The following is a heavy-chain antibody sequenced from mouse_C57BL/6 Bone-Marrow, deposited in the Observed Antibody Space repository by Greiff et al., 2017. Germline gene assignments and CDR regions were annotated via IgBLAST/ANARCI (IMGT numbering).Heavy chain of an antibody. D-gene: IGHD1-1*01. CDR1: GYTFTSYW. CDR2: IYPGSGST. V-gene: IGHV1-55*01. J-gene: IGHJ2*01. Sequence: VQLQQSGAELVKPGASVKMSCKASGYTFTSYWITWVKQRPGQGLEWIGDIYPGSGSTNYNEKFKSKATLTVYTSSSTAYMQLSSLTSEDSAVYYCAVYYYGSSSYFDYWGQGTTLTVSS. CDR3: AVYYYGSSSYFDY.